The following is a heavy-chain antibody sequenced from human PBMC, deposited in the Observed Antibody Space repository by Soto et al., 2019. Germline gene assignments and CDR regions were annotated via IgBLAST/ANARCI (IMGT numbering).Heavy chain of an antibody. CDR2: IYYSGSP. D-gene: IGHD4-4*01. V-gene: IGHV4-59*01. Sequence: SETLSLTCTVSGGSISSYYWSWIRQPPGKGLEWIGYIYYSGSPNYSPSLESRVTISEDTSKNQFSLKLSTVTAADTAIYYCSGGRDDYSGWYFDLWGRGTLVTVSS. CDR1: GGSISSYY. J-gene: IGHJ2*01. CDR3: SGGRDDYSGWYFDL.